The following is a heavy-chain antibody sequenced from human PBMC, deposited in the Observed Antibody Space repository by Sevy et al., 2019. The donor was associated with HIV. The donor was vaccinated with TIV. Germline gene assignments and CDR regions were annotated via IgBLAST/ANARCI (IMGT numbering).Heavy chain of an antibody. CDR3: AKDRGRLGRGATPLDY. CDR2: ISYDGSNK. Sequence: GSLRLSCAASGFTLSSSGMHWVRQAPGKGLEWVAVISYDGSNKYYADSVKGRFTISRDNSKNTLYLQMNSLRAEDTAVYYCAKDRGRLGRGATPLDYWGQGTLVTVSS. J-gene: IGHJ4*02. D-gene: IGHD1-26*01. V-gene: IGHV3-30*18. CDR1: GFTLSSSG.